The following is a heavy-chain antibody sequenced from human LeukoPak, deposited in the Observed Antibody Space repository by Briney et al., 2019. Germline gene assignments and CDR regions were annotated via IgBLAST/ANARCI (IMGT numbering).Heavy chain of an antibody. Sequence: ASVTVSCKSSGCTFIYYAITWVRQAPGQGREGMGRIIPIFGATNYAQKFQGRITITADNSTATAFMELSNLRSEDTALYYCAKADYAYFYMDVWGTGTTVSVSS. J-gene: IGHJ6*03. CDR2: IIPIFGAT. CDR1: GCTFIYYA. D-gene: IGHD3-16*01. CDR3: AKADYAYFYMDV. V-gene: IGHV1-69*06.